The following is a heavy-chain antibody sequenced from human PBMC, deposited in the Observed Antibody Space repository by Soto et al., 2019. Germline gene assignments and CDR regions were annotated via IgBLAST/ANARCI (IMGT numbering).Heavy chain of an antibody. J-gene: IGHJ6*02. D-gene: IGHD3-22*01. CDR3: ARRLYYDSSGFEGGGMDV. CDR2: IYYSGRT. CDR1: GGSISSSSYF. V-gene: IGHV4-39*01. Sequence: QLQLQESGPGLGKPSETLSLTCTVSGGSISSSSYFWGWIRQPPGKGLEWIGSIYYSGRTYYNPSLKSRVTISVDTSKNQFSLKLSSVTAADTAVYYCARRLYYDSSGFEGGGMDVWGQGTTVTVSS.